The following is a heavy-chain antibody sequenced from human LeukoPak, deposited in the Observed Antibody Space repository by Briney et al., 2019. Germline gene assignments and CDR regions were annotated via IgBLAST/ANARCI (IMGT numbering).Heavy chain of an antibody. D-gene: IGHD7-27*01. Sequence: PGGSLRLSCVASGFNISNYMTWVRQAPGKGLEWVSLMYSGGGTQYADSVRGRFTISRDSSQNTLLLQMNRLRAEDTAMYYCARGTWGAFDIWGQGTVVTVSS. CDR3: ARGTWGAFDI. J-gene: IGHJ3*02. CDR1: GFNISNY. V-gene: IGHV3-53*01. CDR2: MYSGGGT.